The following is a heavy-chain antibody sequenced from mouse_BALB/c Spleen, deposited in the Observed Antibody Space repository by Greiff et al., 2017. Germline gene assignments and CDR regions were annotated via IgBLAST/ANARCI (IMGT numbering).Heavy chain of an antibody. D-gene: IGHD2-1*01. CDR3: ATGNYAFAY. CDR1: GFTFSSFG. J-gene: IGHJ3*01. V-gene: IGHV5-17*02. CDR2: ISSGSSTI. Sequence: EVKLVESGGGLVQPGGSRKLSCAASGFTFSSFGMHWVRQAPEKGLEWVAYISSGSSTIYYADTVKGRFTISRDNPKNTRFLQLTSLRSEDTAMYYCATGNYAFAYWGQGTLVTVSA.